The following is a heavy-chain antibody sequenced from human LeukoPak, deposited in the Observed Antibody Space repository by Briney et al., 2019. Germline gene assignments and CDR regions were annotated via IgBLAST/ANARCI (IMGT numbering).Heavy chain of an antibody. V-gene: IGHV3-23*01. J-gene: IGHJ4*02. CDR1: GFNFSYYA. Sequence: PGGSLKLSCAASGFNFSYYAMTWVRQAPGKGLEWVSGIGGSGIRTYYADSVWGRFTVSRDNSKNILTLHLSSLRVEDTALYYCAKDRFGHTDQRPLAVDSSGQGTLVIVSS. CDR2: IGGSGIRT. CDR3: AKDRFGHTDQRPLAVDS. D-gene: IGHD3-10*01.